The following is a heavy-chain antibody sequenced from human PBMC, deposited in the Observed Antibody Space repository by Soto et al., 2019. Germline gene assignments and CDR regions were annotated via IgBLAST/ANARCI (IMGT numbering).Heavy chain of an antibody. J-gene: IGHJ6*02. V-gene: IGHV3-23*01. Sequence: DVQLLESGGHLVQPGGSLRLSCAASGFTFSSYTMSRVRQAPGKGLEWVSSVSAGGDMTYYSDSVKGRFTISRDNSNNVLFLQMNSLRIEDTALYYCARGDRGGSGSPASYYYSGLDVWGQGTTVTVS. D-gene: IGHD2-15*01. CDR1: GFTFSSYT. CDR2: VSAGGDMT. CDR3: ARGDRGGSGSPASYYYSGLDV.